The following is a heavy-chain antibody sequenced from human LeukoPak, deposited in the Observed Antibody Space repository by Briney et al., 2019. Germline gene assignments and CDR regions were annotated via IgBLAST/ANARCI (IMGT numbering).Heavy chain of an antibody. V-gene: IGHV5-51*01. D-gene: IGHD2-2*01. Sequence: GESLKISCKASGYSFTSYWIGWVRQMPGKGLEWMGIIYPGDSDTRYSPSFQGQVTISADKSISTAYLQWSSLKASDTAMYYCARRGYCSGTSCYAFDIWAKGQWSPSLQ. CDR2: IYPGDSDT. J-gene: IGHJ3*02. CDR1: GYSFTSYW. CDR3: ARRGYCSGTSCYAFDI.